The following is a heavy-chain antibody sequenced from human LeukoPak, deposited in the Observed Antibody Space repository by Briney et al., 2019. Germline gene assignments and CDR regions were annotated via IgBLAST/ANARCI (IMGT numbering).Heavy chain of an antibody. D-gene: IGHD6-13*01. CDR1: GYTFTNYA. CDR3: ARESAGTEQLETLFDY. Sequence: ASVKVSCKASGYTFTNYAMNWVRQAPGQGPEWMGWINTNTRNPTYAQGFTGRFVFSLDISGSTAYLQISSLKAEDTAVYYCARESAGTEQLETLFDYWGQGTLVTVSS. V-gene: IGHV7-4-1*02. CDR2: INTNTRNP. J-gene: IGHJ4*02.